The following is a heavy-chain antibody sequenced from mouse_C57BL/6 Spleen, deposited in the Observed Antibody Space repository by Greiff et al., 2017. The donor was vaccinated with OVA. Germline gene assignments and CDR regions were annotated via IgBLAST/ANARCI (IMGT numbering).Heavy chain of an antibody. V-gene: IGHV1-55*01. CDR2: IYPGSGST. CDR3: ASSFITTVVAEYFDV. J-gene: IGHJ1*03. D-gene: IGHD1-1*01. CDR1: GYTFTSYW. Sequence: VQLQQPGAELVKPGASVKMSCKASGYTFTSYWITWVKQRPGQGLEWIGDIYPGSGSTNYNEKFKSKATLTVDTSSSTAYMQLSSLTSEDSAVYYCASSFITTVVAEYFDVWGTGTTVTVSS.